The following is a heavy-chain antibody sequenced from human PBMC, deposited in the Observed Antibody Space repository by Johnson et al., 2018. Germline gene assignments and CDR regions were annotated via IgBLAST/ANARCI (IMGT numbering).Heavy chain of an antibody. D-gene: IGHD5-24*01. J-gene: IGHJ6*02. CDR2: LAYDGSNT. V-gene: IGHV3-30*03. Sequence: QVQLVESGGGVVQXGRSLRLSCAASGFTFSSYGTHWVRQAPGKGLERVAVLAYDGSNTYYADPVKGRFTISRDNSKNTLYPQRNRLRAEDTAVYYCARDGGEMATNFYYYYGMDVWGQGTTVTVSS. CDR1: GFTFSSYG. CDR3: ARDGGEMATNFYYYYGMDV.